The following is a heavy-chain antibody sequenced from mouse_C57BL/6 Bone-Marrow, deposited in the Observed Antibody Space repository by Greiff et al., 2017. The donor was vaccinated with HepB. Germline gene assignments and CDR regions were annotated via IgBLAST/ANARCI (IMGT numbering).Heavy chain of an antibody. Sequence: VKLQESGAELVRPGTSVKVSCKASGYAFTNYLIEWVKQRPGQGLEWIGVINPGSGGTNYNEKFKGKATLTADKSSSTAYMQLSSLTSEDSAVYFCARSPSSGYVGFAYWGQGTLVTVSA. D-gene: IGHD3-2*02. V-gene: IGHV1-54*01. J-gene: IGHJ3*01. CDR2: INPGSGGT. CDR3: ARSPSSGYVGFAY. CDR1: GYAFTNYL.